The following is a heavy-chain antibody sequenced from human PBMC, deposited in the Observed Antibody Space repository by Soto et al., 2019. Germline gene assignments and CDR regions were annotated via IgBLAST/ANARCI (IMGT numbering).Heavy chain of an antibody. CDR1: EFIFSDYA. V-gene: IGHV3-64D*06. CDR3: VKDNDSWRGNDIGHFHX. D-gene: IGHD3-3*01. J-gene: IGHJ4*02. Sequence: GGSLKPSCSASEFIFSDYAMHWVRQAPGKGLEHVSAISPNGRSAYYADSVKGRFAISRDNSENTLFLQMSGLRPEDTAVYYCVKDNDSWRGNDIGHFHXWGQGALVTVSX. CDR2: ISPNGRSA.